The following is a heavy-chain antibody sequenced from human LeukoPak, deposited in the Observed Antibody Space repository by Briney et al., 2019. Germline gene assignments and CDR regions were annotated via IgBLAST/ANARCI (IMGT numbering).Heavy chain of an antibody. CDR2: TNPNTGGT. Sequence: ASVSVSCKPSGYTFTRYYIDWVSQAPGQGGEGMGWTNPNTGGTNYAQKFHGRVTMTRDTTIPTAYMELTRLRSDNPAVYYCARPPTDYGDSYFDYWGQGTLVTVSS. D-gene: IGHD4-17*01. CDR3: ARPPTDYGDSYFDY. J-gene: IGHJ4*02. V-gene: IGHV1-2*02. CDR1: GYTFTRYY.